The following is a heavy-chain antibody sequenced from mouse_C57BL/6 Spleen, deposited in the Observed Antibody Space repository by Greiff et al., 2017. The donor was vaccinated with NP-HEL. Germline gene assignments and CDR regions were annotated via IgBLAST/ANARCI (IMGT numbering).Heavy chain of an antibody. D-gene: IGHD1-1*01. J-gene: IGHJ1*03. CDR2: ISSGGSYT. CDR1: GFTFSSYG. V-gene: IGHV5-6*01. Sequence: DVHLVESGGDLVKPGGSLKLSCAASGFTFSSYGMSWVRQTPDKRLEWVATISSGGSYTYYPDSVKGRFTISRDNAKNTLYLQMSSLKSEDTAMYYCARHRFITTVVATRYFDVWGTGTTVTVSS. CDR3: ARHRFITTVVATRYFDV.